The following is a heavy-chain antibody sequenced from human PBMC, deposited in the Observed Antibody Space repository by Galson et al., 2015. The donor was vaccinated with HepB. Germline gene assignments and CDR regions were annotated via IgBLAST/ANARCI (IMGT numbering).Heavy chain of an antibody. J-gene: IGHJ5*02. CDR3: ARDPSGGVVPAAIVGCWFDP. Sequence: ETLSLTCAVYGGSFSGYYWSWIRQPPGKGLEWIGEINHSGSTNYNPSLKSRVTISVDTSKNQFSLKLSSVTAADTAVYYCARDPSGGVVPAAIVGCWFDPWGQGTLVTVSS. D-gene: IGHD2-2*02. CDR1: GGSFSGYY. V-gene: IGHV4-34*01. CDR2: INHSGST.